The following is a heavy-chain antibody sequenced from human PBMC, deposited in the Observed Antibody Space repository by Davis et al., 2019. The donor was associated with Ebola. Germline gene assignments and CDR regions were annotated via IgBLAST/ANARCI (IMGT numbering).Heavy chain of an antibody. D-gene: IGHD6-13*01. V-gene: IGHV3-30*03. CDR3: HTSAAGTFGSDY. Sequence: SCAASGFTFSSYGMHWVRQAPGKGLEWVAAISYDGCNKYYADSVKGRFTISRDNSKNTLYLQMNSLRAEDTAVYYCHTSAAGTFGSDYWGQGTLVTVSS. J-gene: IGHJ4*02. CDR1: GFTFSSYG. CDR2: ISYDGCNK.